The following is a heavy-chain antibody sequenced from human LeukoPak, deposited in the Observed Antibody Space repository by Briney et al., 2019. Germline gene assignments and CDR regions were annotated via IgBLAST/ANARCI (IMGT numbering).Heavy chain of an antibody. J-gene: IGHJ5*02. Sequence: ASVKVSCKASGYTFTSNGISWVRQAPGQGREWMGWISAYNGNTNYAQKLQGRVTTTTDTSTTTAYMELRSLRSDDTAVYYCARDFFSGSYGNWFDPWGQGTLVTVSS. V-gene: IGHV1-18*01. CDR1: GYTFTSNG. D-gene: IGHD1-26*01. CDR3: ARDFFSGSYGNWFDP. CDR2: ISAYNGNT.